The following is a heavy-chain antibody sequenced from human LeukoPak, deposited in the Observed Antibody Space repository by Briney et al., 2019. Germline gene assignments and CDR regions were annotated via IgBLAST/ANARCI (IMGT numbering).Heavy chain of an antibody. D-gene: IGHD3-3*01. J-gene: IGHJ4*02. Sequence: GGSLRLSCAASGFTFSSYEMNWVRQAPGKGLEWVSYISSSGSTIYYADSVKGRFTISRDNSKNTLYLQMNSLRAEDTAVYYCATYYDFWSGRTQDFDYWGQGTLVTVSS. V-gene: IGHV3-48*03. CDR2: ISSSGSTI. CDR3: ATYYDFWSGRTQDFDY. CDR1: GFTFSSYE.